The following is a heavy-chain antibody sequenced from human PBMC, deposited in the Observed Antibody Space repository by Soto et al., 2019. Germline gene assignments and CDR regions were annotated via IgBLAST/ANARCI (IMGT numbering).Heavy chain of an antibody. J-gene: IGHJ4*02. Sequence: PSETLSLSCAVYGGSFSGYYWTWIRQAPGQGLEWIGEINHTGGTSNNPSFKSRVITSMDTSKNQFSLKLSSVTAADTAVYYCARDVAYGSGRDRFAYWGQGTLVTVSS. CDR2: INHTGGT. CDR3: ARDVAYGSGRDRFAY. V-gene: IGHV4-34*01. D-gene: IGHD3-10*01. CDR1: GGSFSGYY.